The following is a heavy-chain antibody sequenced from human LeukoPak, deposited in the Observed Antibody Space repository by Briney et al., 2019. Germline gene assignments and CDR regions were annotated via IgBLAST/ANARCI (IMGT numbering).Heavy chain of an antibody. J-gene: IGHJ4*02. D-gene: IGHD3-22*01. CDR2: IYYSGST. V-gene: IGHV4-39*07. CDR1: GGSISSSSYY. Sequence: SETLSLTCTVSGGSISSSSYYWGWIRHPPGQELEWIGRIYYSGSTYYNPSLKSRVTISVDTSKKQFSLKLSSVTAADTAVSYCARDPTSTSHYDSSGYQDYWGQGTLVTVSS. CDR3: ARDPTSTSHYDSSGYQDY.